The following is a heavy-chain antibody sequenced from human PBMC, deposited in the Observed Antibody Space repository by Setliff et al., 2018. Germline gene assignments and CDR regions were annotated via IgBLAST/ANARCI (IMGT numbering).Heavy chain of an antibody. D-gene: IGHD6-13*01. CDR2: IYPGDSDT. V-gene: IGHV5-51*01. CDR1: GYSFTSYW. J-gene: IGHJ6*02. CDR3: ARVGQQLVYYYYGMDV. Sequence: GESLKIACKGSGYSFTSYWIGWVRQMPGKGLEWMGIIYPGDSDTRYSPSFQGQVTISADKSISTAYLQWSSLKASDTAMYYCARVGQQLVYYYYGMDVWGQGTTVTVSS.